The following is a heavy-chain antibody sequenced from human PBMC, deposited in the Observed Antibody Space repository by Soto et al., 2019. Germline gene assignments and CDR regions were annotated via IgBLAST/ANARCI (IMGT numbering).Heavy chain of an antibody. CDR2: IYYSGST. V-gene: IGHV4-31*03. CDR3: ASGDSSGYYYFDY. CDR1: GGSISSGGYY. D-gene: IGHD3-22*01. J-gene: IGHJ4*02. Sequence: PSETLSLTCTVSGGSISSGGYYWSWIRQHPGKGLEWIGYIYYSGSTYYNPSLKSRVTISVDTSKNQFSLKLSSVTAADTAVYYCASGDSSGYYYFDYWGQGTLVTVSS.